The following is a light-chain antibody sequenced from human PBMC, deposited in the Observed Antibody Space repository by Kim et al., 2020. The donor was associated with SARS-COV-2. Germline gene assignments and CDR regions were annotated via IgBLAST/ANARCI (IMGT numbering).Light chain of an antibody. CDR3: QAWASTTAYV. V-gene: IGLV3-1*01. CDR2: RDD. J-gene: IGLJ1*01. Sequence: SPGQPAILTCSGDYLSNTYISWYQQKSGQAPLLVIYRDDQRPSGIPERFSGSNSGNAATLTITGTQTMDEADYYCQAWASTTAYVFGPGTQVTVL. CDR1: YLSNTY.